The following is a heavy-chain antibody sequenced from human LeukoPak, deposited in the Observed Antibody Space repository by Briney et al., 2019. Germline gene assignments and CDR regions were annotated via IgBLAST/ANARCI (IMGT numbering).Heavy chain of an antibody. J-gene: IGHJ4*02. Sequence: GGSLRLSCAASGFTFSDYYMSWIRQAPGKGLEWVGFIRSKAYGGTTEYAASVKGRFTISRDDSKSIAYLQMNSLKTEDTAVYYCTRDSRAYCGGDCCSLYWGQGTLVTVSS. CDR2: IRSKAYGGTT. V-gene: IGHV3-49*03. D-gene: IGHD2-21*02. CDR1: GFTFSDYY. CDR3: TRDSRAYCGGDCCSLY.